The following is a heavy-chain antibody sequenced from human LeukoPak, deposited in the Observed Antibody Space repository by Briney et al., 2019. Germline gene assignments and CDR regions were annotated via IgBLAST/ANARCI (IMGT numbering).Heavy chain of an antibody. J-gene: IGHJ4*02. Sequence: PGGSLRLSCAASGFTFSGCAVHWVRQAPGKGLEWVGRIGSKAFDYATVYAASVEGRFTISRDDSKHTAFLQMNSLKTEDTAVYYCAREGYGSGWSFDSWGQGILVTVSS. CDR2: IGSKAFDYAT. CDR3: AREGYGSGWSFDS. V-gene: IGHV3-73*01. CDR1: GFTFSGCA. D-gene: IGHD3-10*01.